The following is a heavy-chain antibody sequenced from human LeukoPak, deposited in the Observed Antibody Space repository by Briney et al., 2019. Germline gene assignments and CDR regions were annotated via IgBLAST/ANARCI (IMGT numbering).Heavy chain of an antibody. CDR3: AREAGGVLTGSYWFDP. V-gene: IGHV1-18*01. CDR1: GYTFTSYG. Sequence: ASVKVSCKASGYTFTSYGISWVRQAPGQGLEWMGWISAYNGNTNYAQKLQGRVTMTTDTSTSTAYMELRSLRSDDTAVYYCAREAGGVLTGSYWFDPWGQGTLVTVSS. J-gene: IGHJ5*02. D-gene: IGHD3-9*01. CDR2: ISAYNGNT.